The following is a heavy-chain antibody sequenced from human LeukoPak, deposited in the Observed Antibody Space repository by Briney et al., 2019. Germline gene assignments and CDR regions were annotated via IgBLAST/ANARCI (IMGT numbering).Heavy chain of an antibody. D-gene: IGHD2/OR15-2a*01. Sequence: PGRSLRLSCAASGNYWMHWVRQAPGKGLLWVSHINSDGSWTSYADSVKGRFTISKDNAKNTVYLQMNNLRAEDTAVYYCVSFYETDWGRGTLVTVSS. V-gene: IGHV3-74*01. CDR3: VSFYETD. J-gene: IGHJ4*02. CDR2: INSDGSWT. CDR1: GNYW.